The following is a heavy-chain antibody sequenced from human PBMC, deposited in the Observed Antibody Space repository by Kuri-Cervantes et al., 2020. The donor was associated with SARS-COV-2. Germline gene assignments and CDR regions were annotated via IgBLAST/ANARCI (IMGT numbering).Heavy chain of an antibody. CDR1: GYTFTSYG. CDR3: ARDAGQWLGDNWFDP. Sequence: SVTVSCQASGYTFTSYGISWVRQAPGQGLEWMGWICAYNGNSNYAQKLQRRVTMTTDTSTSTAYMELRSLRSDDTAVYYCARDAGQWLGDNWFDPWGQGTLVTVSS. D-gene: IGHD6-19*01. V-gene: IGHV1-18*01. J-gene: IGHJ5*02. CDR2: ICAYNGNS.